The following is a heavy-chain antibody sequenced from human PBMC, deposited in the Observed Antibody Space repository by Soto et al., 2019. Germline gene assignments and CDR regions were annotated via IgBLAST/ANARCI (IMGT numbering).Heavy chain of an antibody. CDR1: GGAISIYY. CDR3: ARDLVNRTSAGTDG. V-gene: IGHV4-59*01. D-gene: IGHD1-26*01. Sequence: PSETLSLTCTVSGGAISIYYWSWIRQPPGKGLEWIGYIYYSGSTNYNPSLKSRVTISVDTSKNQFSLKLSSVTAADTAVYYCARDLVNRTSAGTDGSGQGNTVTVSS. J-gene: IGHJ6*02. CDR2: IYYSGST.